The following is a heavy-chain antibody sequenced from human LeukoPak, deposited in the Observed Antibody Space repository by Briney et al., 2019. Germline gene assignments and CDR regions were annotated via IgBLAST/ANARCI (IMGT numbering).Heavy chain of an antibody. CDR1: GGSISSGDYY. CDR3: ARVLYYDYVWGSYRSPRNWFDP. CDR2: INHSGST. D-gene: IGHD3-16*02. J-gene: IGHJ5*02. V-gene: IGHV4-30-4*08. Sequence: PSQTLSLTCTVSGGSISSGDYYWSWIRQPPGKGLEWIGEINHSGSTNYNPSLKSRVTASVDTSKNQFSLKLSSVTAADTAVYYCARVLYYDYVWGSYRSPRNWFDPWGQGTLVTVSS.